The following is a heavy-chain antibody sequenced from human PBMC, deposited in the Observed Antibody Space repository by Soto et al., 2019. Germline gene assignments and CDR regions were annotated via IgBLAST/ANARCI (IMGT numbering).Heavy chain of an antibody. V-gene: IGHV4-61*01. Sequence: QVQLQESGPGLVKPSETLSLTCTVSGGSVSSGNYYWSWIRQPPGKGLEWIGYFYYTGSISYNPSLKSQVTIFIDASKNQFSLRLSSVTAADTAVYYCARSMFYSDDTYYSPFESWGQGTLVTASS. J-gene: IGHJ4*02. D-gene: IGHD3-22*01. CDR2: FYYTGSI. CDR3: ARSMFYSDDTYYSPFES. CDR1: GGSVSSGNYY.